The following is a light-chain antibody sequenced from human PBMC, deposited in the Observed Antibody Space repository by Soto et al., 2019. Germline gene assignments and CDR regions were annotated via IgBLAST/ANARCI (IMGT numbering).Light chain of an antibody. V-gene: IGLV2-18*01. J-gene: IGLJ1*01. CDR1: SSHFGSYNR. CDR2: EVS. CDR3: SLYTSDSTYV. Sequence: QSVPTQPAAVCGSPGQLFTISCTGTSSHFGSYNRVSWYQRPPGTGPKLMIYEVSNRPSGVPDRFSGSKYGNTASLTISGLQAEDEAEYYCSLYTSDSTYVFGTGTKVTVL.